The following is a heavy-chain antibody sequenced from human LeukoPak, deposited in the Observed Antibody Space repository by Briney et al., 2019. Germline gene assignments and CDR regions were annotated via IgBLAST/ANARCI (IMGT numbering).Heavy chain of an antibody. CDR2: IGVKTNNYAT. CDR1: GFTFSASD. J-gene: IGHJ6*02. CDR3: TYYRRDPAGYYYGMDV. D-gene: IGHD1-26*01. V-gene: IGHV3-73*01. Sequence: GGSLRLSCAASGFTFSASDMHWVRQASGKGLEWVGRIGVKTNNYATAYGASVRGRFTISRDDSKNTACLQKNSLRTEDTAIYYCTYYRRDPAGYYYGMDVWGQGTTVTVSS.